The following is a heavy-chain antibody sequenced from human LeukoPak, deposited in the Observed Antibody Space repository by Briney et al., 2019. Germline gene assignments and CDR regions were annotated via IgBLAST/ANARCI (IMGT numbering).Heavy chain of an antibody. CDR3: ARAGSSWPYYFDY. CDR2: IYYSGST. D-gene: IGHD6-13*01. J-gene: IGHJ4*02. V-gene: IGHV4-59*01. CDR1: GGSISSYY. Sequence: PSETLSLTCTVSGGSISSYYWSWIRQPPGKGLEWIGYIYYSGSTNYNPSLKSQVTISVDTSKNQFSLKLSSVTAADTAVYYCARAGSSWPYYFDYWGQGTLVTVSS.